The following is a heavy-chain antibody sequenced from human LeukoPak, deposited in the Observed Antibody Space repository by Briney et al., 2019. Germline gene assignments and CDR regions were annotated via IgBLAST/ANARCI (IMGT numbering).Heavy chain of an antibody. CDR3: ASDPWYSSSWDHY. D-gene: IGHD6-13*01. CDR2: ISSSSSTI. CDR1: GFTFSSYS. J-gene: IGHJ4*02. V-gene: IGHV3-48*01. Sequence: PGGSLRLSCAASGFTFSSYSMNWVRQAPGKGLEWVSYISSSSSTIYYADSVKGRFTISRDNAKNSLYLQMNSLRAEDTAVYYCASDPWYSSSWDHYWGQGTLVTVSS.